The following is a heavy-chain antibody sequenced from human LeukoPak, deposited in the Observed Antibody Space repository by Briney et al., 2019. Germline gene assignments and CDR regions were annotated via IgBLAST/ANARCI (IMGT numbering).Heavy chain of an antibody. CDR2: MNPNRGDT. CDR1: GYTFARYE. CDR3: ARRTDSSNWYAAFDI. Sequence: ASVKVSCKASGYTFARYEINWVRQATGQGLEWMGWMNPNRGDTGYAQEFQGRVTMTRSISISTAYMELSSLRSVDTAVYYCARRTDSSNWYAAFDIWGQGTLVTVSS. J-gene: IGHJ3*02. D-gene: IGHD6-13*01. V-gene: IGHV1-8*01.